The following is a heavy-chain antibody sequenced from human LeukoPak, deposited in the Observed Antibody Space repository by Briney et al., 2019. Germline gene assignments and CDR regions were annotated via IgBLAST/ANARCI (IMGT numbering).Heavy chain of an antibody. V-gene: IGHV4-34*01. CDR2: INHSGST. J-gene: IGHJ6*02. CDR1: SGSFSGYY. Sequence: PSETLSLTCAVYSGSFSGYYWSWIRQPPGKGLEWIGEINHSGSTNYNPSLKSRVTISVDTSKNQFSLKLSSVTAADTAVYYCASEDTAMVTRGGSPYYYGRDVWGQGTTVTVSS. D-gene: IGHD5-18*01. CDR3: ASEDTAMVTRGGSPYYYGRDV.